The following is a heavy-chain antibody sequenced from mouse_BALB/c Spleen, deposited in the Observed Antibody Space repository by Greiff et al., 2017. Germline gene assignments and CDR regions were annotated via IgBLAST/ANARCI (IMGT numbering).Heavy chain of an antibody. CDR3: ARMITTRAMDY. Sequence: EVKLVESGGGLVQPGGSRKLSCAASGFTFSDYGMAWVRQAPGKGPEWVAFISNLAYSIYYADTVTGRFTISRENAKNTLYLEMSSLRSEDTAMYYCARMITTRAMDYWGQGTSVTVSS. V-gene: IGHV5-15*02. CDR2: ISNLAYSI. CDR1: GFTFSDYG. D-gene: IGHD2-4*01. J-gene: IGHJ4*01.